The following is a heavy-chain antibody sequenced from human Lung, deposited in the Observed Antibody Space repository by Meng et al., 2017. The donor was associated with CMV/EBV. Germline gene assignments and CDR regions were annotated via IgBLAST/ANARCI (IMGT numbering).Heavy chain of an antibody. CDR3: ARKVFRASDAFDI. CDR1: GYNFTGYY. V-gene: IGHV1-2*02. CDR2: INSKIGDA. J-gene: IGHJ3*02. Sequence: ASVXVSCKASGYNFTGYYMHWVRQAPGQGLEWMGWINSKIGDANYTQKFQGRVTVTRDTSISTAYMELKRLTYDDTAVYFCARKVFRASDAFDIWGQGAMVTVSS.